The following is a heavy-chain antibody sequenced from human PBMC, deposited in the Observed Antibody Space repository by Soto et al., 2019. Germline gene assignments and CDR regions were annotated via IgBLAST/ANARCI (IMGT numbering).Heavy chain of an antibody. Sequence: SETLSLTCTVSGGSISSGGYYWSWIRQHPGKGLEWIGYIYYSGSTYCTPSLKSRVTISVDTSKNQFSLKLSSVTSADTAVYYCARRVVTRQYDYWGQGTLVTVSS. J-gene: IGHJ4*02. CDR3: ARRVVTRQYDY. V-gene: IGHV4-31*03. CDR2: IYYSGST. D-gene: IGHD3-22*01. CDR1: GGSISSGGYY.